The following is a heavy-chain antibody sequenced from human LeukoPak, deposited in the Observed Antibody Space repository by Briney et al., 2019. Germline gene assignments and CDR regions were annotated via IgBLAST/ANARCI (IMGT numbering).Heavy chain of an antibody. V-gene: IGHV3-23*01. CDR2: ICGSGCST. D-gene: IGHD3-22*01. Sequence: GGPLRLFCAASGFTLSSYDVSWVRQSPGKGVESFLAICGSGCSTYYADSVKGRFTISRDNSKNTLYLQMNSLRAEDTAVYYCAKGLPPGGAKVVAVIWGQGTMVTVSS. CDR3: AKGLPPGGAKVVAVI. J-gene: IGHJ3*02. CDR1: GFTLSSYD.